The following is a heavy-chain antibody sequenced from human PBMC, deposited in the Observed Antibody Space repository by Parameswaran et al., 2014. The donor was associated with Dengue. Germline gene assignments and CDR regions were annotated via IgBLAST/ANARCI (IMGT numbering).Heavy chain of an antibody. Sequence: WIRQPPGKGLEWVGRTRNKANSYTTEYAASVKGRFTISRDESKNSLYLQMNSLKTEDTAVYYCARVGRGYYFDSWGQGTLVTVSS. D-gene: IGHD1-26*01. CDR3: ARVGRGYYFDS. V-gene: IGHV3-72*01. J-gene: IGHJ4*02. CDR2: TRNKANSYTT.